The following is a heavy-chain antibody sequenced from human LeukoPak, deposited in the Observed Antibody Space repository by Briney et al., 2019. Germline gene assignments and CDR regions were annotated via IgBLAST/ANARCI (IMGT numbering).Heavy chain of an antibody. D-gene: IGHD3-22*01. CDR3: AREDDYYDSSGYYYGWFDP. CDR2: IYYSGST. Sequence: SETLSLTCTVSGGSISSYYWSWIRQPPGKGLEWIGYIYYSGSTNYNPSLKSRVTISVDTSKNQFSLKLSSVTAADTAVYYCAREDDYYDSSGYYYGWFDPWGQGTLVTVSS. CDR1: GGSISSYY. J-gene: IGHJ5*02. V-gene: IGHV4-59*12.